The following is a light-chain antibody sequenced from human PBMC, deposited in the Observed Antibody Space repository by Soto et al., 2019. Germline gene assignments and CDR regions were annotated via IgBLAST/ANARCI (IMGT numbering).Light chain of an antibody. CDR3: QQRNSWPIT. CDR1: QSVSNY. CDR2: DAS. Sequence: EIALTQSPATLSLSPGERATLSCRASQSVSNYLAWYQQKPGQTPRLLIYDASNRATGIPVRFSGSESGTDFTLTISRLEPEDFAVYYCQQRNSWPITFGQGKRLEIK. J-gene: IGKJ5*01. V-gene: IGKV3-11*01.